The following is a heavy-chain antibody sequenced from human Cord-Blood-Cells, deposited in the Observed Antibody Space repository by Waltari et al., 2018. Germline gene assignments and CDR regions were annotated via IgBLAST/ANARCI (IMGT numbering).Heavy chain of an antibody. V-gene: IGHV1-8*03. CDR1: GYTITSYD. CDR2: MNPNSGNT. Sequence: QVQLVQSGAEVKKPGASVKVSCKASGYTITSYDINWVRKATGQGLEWMGWMNPNSGNTGYTQKFQGRVTITRNPSISTAYMELSSLRSEDTAVYYWARGRGQNAFDIWGQGTMVTVSS. J-gene: IGHJ3*02. CDR3: ARGRGQNAFDI.